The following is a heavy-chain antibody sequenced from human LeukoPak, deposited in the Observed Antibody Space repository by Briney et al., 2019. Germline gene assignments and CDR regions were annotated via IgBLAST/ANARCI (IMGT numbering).Heavy chain of an antibody. D-gene: IGHD3-3*01. CDR2: ISGSGGST. CDR3: AKASPYYDFWSGYDIPGYFDY. Sequence: PGGSLRLSCAASGFTFSSYAMSWVRQVPGKGLEWVSTISGSGGSTYYVDSVKGRFTISRDNSKHTLYLQMNSLRAEDTAVYYCAKASPYYDFWSGYDIPGYFDYWGQGTLVTVSS. V-gene: IGHV3-23*01. J-gene: IGHJ4*02. CDR1: GFTFSSYA.